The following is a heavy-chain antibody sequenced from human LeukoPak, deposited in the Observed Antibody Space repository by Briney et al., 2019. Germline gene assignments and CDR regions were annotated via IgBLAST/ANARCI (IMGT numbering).Heavy chain of an antibody. J-gene: IGHJ4*02. CDR2: INSDDSRT. Sequence: GGSLRLSCAVSGFTFSAFWMHWVRHAPGKGLVWVSRINSDDSRTTYPHSVNGRFTISSDNATNTLYLQMNSLRAEDTAVYYCSRGLVHDTSGYYSDYWGQGTLVTVSS. CDR3: SRGLVHDTSGYYSDY. D-gene: IGHD3-22*01. CDR1: GFTFSAFW. V-gene: IGHV3-74*01.